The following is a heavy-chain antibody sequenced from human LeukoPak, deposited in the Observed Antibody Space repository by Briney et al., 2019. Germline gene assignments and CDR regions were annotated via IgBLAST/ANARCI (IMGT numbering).Heavy chain of an antibody. D-gene: IGHD1-26*01. J-gene: IGHJ6*03. V-gene: IGHV3-21*01. CDR2: ISSSSSYI. CDR1: GFTFSSYS. CDR3: ARDPYSGNYGAYYYYYMDV. Sequence: GGSLRLSCAASGFTFSSYSMNWVRQAPGKGLEWVSSISSSSSYIYYADPVKGRFTISRDNAKNSLYLQMDSLRPEDTAVYYCARDPYSGNYGAYYYYYMDVWGKGTTVTISS.